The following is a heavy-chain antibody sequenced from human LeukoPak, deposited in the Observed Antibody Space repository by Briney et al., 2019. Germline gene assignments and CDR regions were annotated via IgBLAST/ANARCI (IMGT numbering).Heavy chain of an antibody. V-gene: IGHV1-69*05. CDR3: ARGGIAAAVKTWFDP. CDR2: IIPIFGTA. Sequence: SVKVSCKASGGTFSSYAISWVRQAPGQGLEWMGRIIPIFGTANYAQKFQGRVTITTDESTSTAYMELSSLRSEDTAVYYCARGGIAAAVKTWFDPWGQGTPVTVSS. J-gene: IGHJ5*02. CDR1: GGTFSSYA. D-gene: IGHD6-13*01.